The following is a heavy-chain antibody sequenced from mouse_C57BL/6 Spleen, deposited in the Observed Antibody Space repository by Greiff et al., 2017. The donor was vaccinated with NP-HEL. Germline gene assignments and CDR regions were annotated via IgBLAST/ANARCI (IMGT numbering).Heavy chain of an antibody. D-gene: IGHD1-1*01. Sequence: VQLQESGAELVRPGASVTLSCKASGYTFTDYEMHWVKQTPVHGLEWIGAIDPETGGTAYNQKFKGKAILTADKSSSTAYMELRSLTSEDSAVYYCTRDLTAGDYFDYWGQGTTLTVSS. CDR2: IDPETGGT. V-gene: IGHV1-15*01. CDR3: TRDLTAGDYFDY. J-gene: IGHJ2*01. CDR1: GYTFTDYE.